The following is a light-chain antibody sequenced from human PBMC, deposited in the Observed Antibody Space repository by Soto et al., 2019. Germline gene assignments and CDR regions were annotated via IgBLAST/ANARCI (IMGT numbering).Light chain of an antibody. CDR1: TGAVTSGYY. V-gene: IGLV7-43*01. CDR3: LLYYGGQLGV. J-gene: IGLJ2*01. Sequence: QTVVTQEPSLTVSPGGTVTLTCASSTGAVTSGYYPNWFQQKPGQAPRALIYSTSNKYSWTPARFSGSLLGGKAALTLSGVQPEDEAVYYCLLYYGGQLGVFGGGTKVTVL. CDR2: STS.